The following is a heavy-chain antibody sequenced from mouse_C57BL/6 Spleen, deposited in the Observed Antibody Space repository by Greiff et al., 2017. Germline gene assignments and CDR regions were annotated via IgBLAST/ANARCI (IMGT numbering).Heavy chain of an antibody. Sequence: VQLQQSGPELVKPGASVKIPCTASGYTFTDYNMDWVKQSHGKSLEWIGDINPENGGTIYNQKFKGKATLTVDKSSTTSYMELRSLTSEDTAVYYGERSELTTVPRRAMDYWGQGTSVTVSS. D-gene: IGHD1-1*01. CDR2: INPENGGT. V-gene: IGHV1-18*01. CDR3: ERSELTTVPRRAMDY. CDR1: GYTFTDYN. J-gene: IGHJ4*01.